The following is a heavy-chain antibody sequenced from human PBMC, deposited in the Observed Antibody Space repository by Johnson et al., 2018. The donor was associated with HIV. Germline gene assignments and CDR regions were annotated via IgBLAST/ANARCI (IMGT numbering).Heavy chain of an antibody. CDR2: IGTAGDT. Sequence: MQLVESGGGLVQPGGSLRLSCAASGFTFSSYDMHWVRQATGKGLEWVSAIGTAGDTYYPGSVKGRFTISRENAKNSLYLQMNSLRLEDTAVYYCARAMDYDYVWGTTNAFDIWGQGTLVTVSS. D-gene: IGHD3-16*01. V-gene: IGHV3-13*01. J-gene: IGHJ3*02. CDR1: GFTFSSYD. CDR3: ARAMDYDYVWGTTNAFDI.